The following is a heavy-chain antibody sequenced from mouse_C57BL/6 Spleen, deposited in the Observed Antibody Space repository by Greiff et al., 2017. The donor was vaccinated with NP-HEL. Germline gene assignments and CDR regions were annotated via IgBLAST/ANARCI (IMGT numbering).Heavy chain of an antibody. J-gene: IGHJ2*01. D-gene: IGHD2-1*01. Sequence: DVKLVESEGGLVQPGSSMKLSCTASGFTFSDYYMAWVRQVPEKGLEWVANINYDGSSTYYLDSLKSRFIISRDNAKNILYLQMSSLKSEDTATYYCARGGYYGNYEDYFDYWGQGTTLTVSA. CDR3: ARGGYYGNYEDYFDY. V-gene: IGHV5-16*01. CDR1: GFTFSDYY. CDR2: INYDGSST.